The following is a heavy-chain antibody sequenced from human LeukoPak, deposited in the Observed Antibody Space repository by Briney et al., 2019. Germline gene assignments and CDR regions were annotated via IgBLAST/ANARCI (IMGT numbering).Heavy chain of an antibody. CDR2: IYSDGNT. V-gene: IGHV3-66*01. J-gene: IGHJ4*02. CDR3: AKEGYCSSTSCYNLDY. CDR1: GFIVSSNY. Sequence: GGSLRLSCAASGFIVSSNYMTWVRQAPGKGLEWVSFIYSDGNTYYADSVKGRFTISRDNTKNTLYLQMNSLRAEDTAVYYCAKEGYCSSTSCYNLDYWGQGTLVTVSS. D-gene: IGHD2-2*02.